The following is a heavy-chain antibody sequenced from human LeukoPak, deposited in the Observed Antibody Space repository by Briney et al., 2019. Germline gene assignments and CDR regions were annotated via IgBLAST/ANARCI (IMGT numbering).Heavy chain of an antibody. J-gene: IGHJ6*04. Sequence: SETLSLTCAVYGGSFSGYYWSWIRHPPGKGLEWIGEINHSGSTNYNPSLKSRVTISVDTSKNQFSLKLISVTTADTAVYYCATGIAAAGTSGYYYYYYGMDVWGKGTTVTVSS. CDR1: GGSFSGYY. D-gene: IGHD6-13*01. CDR3: ATGIAAAGTSGYYYYYYGMDV. V-gene: IGHV4-34*01. CDR2: INHSGST.